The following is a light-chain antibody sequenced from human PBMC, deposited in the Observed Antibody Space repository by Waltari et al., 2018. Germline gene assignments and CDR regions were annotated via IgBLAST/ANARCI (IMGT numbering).Light chain of an antibody. CDR3: SSYTSSSTYV. CDR2: DVS. CDR1: SSAVGGYNY. Sequence: QPALPQPASVSGSPGQSITISSTGTSSAVGGYNYVSWYQHHPGKAPKLRIYDVSKRPSGVSNRFSGSKSGNTASLTISGLQAEDEADYYCSSYTSSSTYVFGTGTKVTVL. V-gene: IGLV2-14*03. J-gene: IGLJ1*01.